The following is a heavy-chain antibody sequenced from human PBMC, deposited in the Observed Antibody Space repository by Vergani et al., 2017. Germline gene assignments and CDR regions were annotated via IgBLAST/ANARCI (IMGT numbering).Heavy chain of an antibody. CDR3: ARERYNWNGIPKIFDY. V-gene: IGHV1-69*01. J-gene: IGHJ4*02. D-gene: IGHD1-1*01. CDR2: IIPIFGTA. CDR1: GGTFSSYA. Sequence: QVQLVQSGAEVKKPGPSVKVSCKASGGTFSSYAISWVRQAPGQGLEWMGGIIPIFGTANYAQKFQGRVTITADESTSTAYMELSSLRSEDTAVYYCARERYNWNGIPKIFDYWGQGTLVTVSS.